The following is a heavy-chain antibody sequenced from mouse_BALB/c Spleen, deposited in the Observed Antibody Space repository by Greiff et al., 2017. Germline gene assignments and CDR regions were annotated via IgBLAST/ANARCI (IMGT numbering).Heavy chain of an antibody. J-gene: IGHJ3*01. CDR3: ASSGYVWFAY. CDR1: GYSITSDYA. CDR2: ISYSGST. V-gene: IGHV3-2*02. Sequence: EVQLQESGPGLVKPSQSLSLTCTVTGYSITSDYAWNWIRQFPGNKLEWMGYISYSGSTSYNPSLKSRISITRDTSKNQFFLQLNSVTTEDTATYYCASSGYVWFAYWGQGTLVTVSA. D-gene: IGHD3-1*01.